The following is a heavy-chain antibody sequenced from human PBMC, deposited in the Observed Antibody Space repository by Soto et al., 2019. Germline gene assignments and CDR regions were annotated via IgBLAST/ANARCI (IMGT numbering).Heavy chain of an antibody. V-gene: IGHV2-5*01. CDR2: IYGNDEQ. Sequence: QIPLKASGPTLVTPRQPLTLTCTFSGVPLDTRAVGVGWVRQPPGKALEWLALIYGNDEQRLNPSLQSRLTIAKDTPKSQVVLTMTNMDPVDTATYFCAHRLSAAGLFDHWGQGTLVSVSS. CDR3: AHRLSAAGLFDH. J-gene: IGHJ5*02. D-gene: IGHD6-13*01. CDR1: GVPLDTRAVG.